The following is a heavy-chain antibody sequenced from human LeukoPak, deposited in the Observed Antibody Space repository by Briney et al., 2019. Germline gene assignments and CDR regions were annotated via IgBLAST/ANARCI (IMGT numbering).Heavy chain of an antibody. V-gene: IGHV1-18*01. J-gene: IGHJ6*02. CDR2: ISAYNGNA. D-gene: IGHD3-10*01. Sequence: GASVKVSCKAPGYTFTSYAMNWVRQAPGQGLEWMGWISAYNGNANYAQKLQGRVTMTTDTSTSTAYMELRSLRSDDTAVYYCARDRPGPKKYYYYGMDVWGQGTTVTVSS. CDR1: GYTFTSYA. CDR3: ARDRPGPKKYYYYGMDV.